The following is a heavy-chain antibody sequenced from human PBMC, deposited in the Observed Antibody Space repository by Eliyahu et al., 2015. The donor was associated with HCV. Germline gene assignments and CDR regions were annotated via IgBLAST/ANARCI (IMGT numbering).Heavy chain of an antibody. J-gene: IGHJ6*02. V-gene: IGHV3-23*01. CDR2: ISGSGGST. D-gene: IGHD6-13*01. CDR3: AKVTAAGTFYYYGMDV. CDR1: GFTFSSYA. Sequence: TASGFTFSSYAMSWVRQXPGKGLEWVSAISGSGGSTYYADSVKGRFTISRDNSKNTLYLQMNSLRAEDTAVYYCAKVTAAGTFYYYGMDVWGQGTTVTVSS.